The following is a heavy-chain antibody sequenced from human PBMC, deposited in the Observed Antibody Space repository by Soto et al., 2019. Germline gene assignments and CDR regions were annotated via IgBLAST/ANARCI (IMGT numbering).Heavy chain of an antibody. Sequence: ASVKVSCKASGYSFTSYYMHWVRQATGQGLEWMGIINPNSGNTGYAQKFQGRVTMTRNTSISTAYMELSSLRSEDTAVYYCARELTDYGMDVWGQGTTVTVSS. J-gene: IGHJ6*02. CDR1: GYSFTSYY. D-gene: IGHD3-9*01. V-gene: IGHV1-8*02. CDR3: ARELTDYGMDV. CDR2: INPNSGNT.